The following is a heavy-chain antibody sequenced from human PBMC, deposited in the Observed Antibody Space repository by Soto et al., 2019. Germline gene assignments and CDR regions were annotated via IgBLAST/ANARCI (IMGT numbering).Heavy chain of an antibody. CDR2: IYTSDSDT. D-gene: IGHD3-3*01. CDR3: ARGGVSTRTFDY. J-gene: IGHJ4*02. V-gene: IGHV5-51*01. Sequence: GEALKISCKGSGYNFSGYWIAWVRQMPGKGLGLMGIIYTSDSDTRYRPSFQGQVTISADKYISSAYLQWSSLRASDTDMYYCARGGVSTRTFDYWGQGTPVTVSS. CDR1: GYNFSGYW.